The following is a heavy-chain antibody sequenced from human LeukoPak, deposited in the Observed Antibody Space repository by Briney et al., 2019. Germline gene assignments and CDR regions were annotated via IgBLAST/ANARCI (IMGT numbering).Heavy chain of an antibody. J-gene: IGHJ3*01. CDR2: ISSSSSHI. Sequence: PGGSLRLSCAASGFTFSSYSMNWVRQAPGKGLEWVSSISSSSSHIYYADSVKGRFTISRDNAKNSLYLQMSSLRAEDTAVYYCARETRESRDDAFDFWGPGTMVTVSS. CDR1: GFTFSSYS. CDR3: ARETRESRDDAFDF. V-gene: IGHV3-21*01. D-gene: IGHD2-2*01.